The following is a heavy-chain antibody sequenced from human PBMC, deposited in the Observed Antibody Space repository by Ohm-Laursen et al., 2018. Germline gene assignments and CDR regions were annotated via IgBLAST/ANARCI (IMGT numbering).Heavy chain of an antibody. Sequence: SLRLSCSASGFTFSDYYMSWIRQAPGKGLEWVSYISSSGSTIYYADSVKGRFTISRDNAKNSLYLQMNSLRAEDTAVYYCARDLYYSGSGTHYMPYYFDYWGQGTLVTVSS. J-gene: IGHJ4*02. CDR3: ARDLYYSGSGTHYMPYYFDY. CDR1: GFTFSDYY. V-gene: IGHV3-11*04. CDR2: ISSSGSTI. D-gene: IGHD3-10*01.